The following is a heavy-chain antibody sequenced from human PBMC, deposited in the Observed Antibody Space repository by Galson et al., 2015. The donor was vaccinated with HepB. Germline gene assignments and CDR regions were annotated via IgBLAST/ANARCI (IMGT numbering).Heavy chain of an antibody. CDR1: GFSFSYYA. V-gene: IGHV3-30-3*02. CDR3: AKSSCKQQLVICGMDV. D-gene: IGHD6-13*01. CDR2: ISYDGSNK. Sequence: SLRLSCAASGFSFSYYAMHWVRQAPGKGLEWVAVISYDGSNKYYADSVKGRFTISRDNSKNTLYLQMNSLRAEDTAVYYCAKSSCKQQLVICGMDVWGQGTTVTVSS. J-gene: IGHJ6*02.